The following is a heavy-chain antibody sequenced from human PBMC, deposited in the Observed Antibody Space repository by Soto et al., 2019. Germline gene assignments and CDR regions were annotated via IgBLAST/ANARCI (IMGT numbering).Heavy chain of an antibody. D-gene: IGHD3-10*01. V-gene: IGHV3-33*01. CDR1: GFTFSSYG. CDR2: ILYDGSNK. J-gene: IGHJ6*02. Sequence: QVQLVESGGGVVQPGRSLRLSCAASGFTFSSYGMHWVRQAPGKGLEWVAVILYDGSNKYYADSVKGRFTISRDNSKNTLYLQMNSLRAEDTAVYYCARESMVRGVRTDYYYGMDVWGQGTTVTVSS. CDR3: ARESMVRGVRTDYYYGMDV.